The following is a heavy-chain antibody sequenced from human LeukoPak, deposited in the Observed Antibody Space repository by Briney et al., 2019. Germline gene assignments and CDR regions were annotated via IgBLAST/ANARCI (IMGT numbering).Heavy chain of an antibody. CDR3: ARQTAMGRSGDY. D-gene: IGHD5-18*01. J-gene: IGHJ4*02. V-gene: IGHV5-51*01. CDR2: IDPSDSDT. CDR1: GYSFTTYW. Sequence: PGESLKISCKASGYSFTTYWIGWVRQLPGKGLEWMGIIDPSDSDTRYTPSFQGQVTISADKSLTTAYLQWNSLKASDTALYYWARQTAMGRSGDYWGQGTLVTVSS.